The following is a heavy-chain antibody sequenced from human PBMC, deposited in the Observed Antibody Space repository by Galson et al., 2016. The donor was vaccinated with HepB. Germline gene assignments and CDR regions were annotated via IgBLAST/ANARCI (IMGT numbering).Heavy chain of an antibody. CDR3: ASTGSSWYGLDWFDP. Sequence: SLRLSCAASGFSFSSYWMSWVRQAPGKGLEWVANIKQDGSEKYYVDSVRGRFTISRDNAKNSLYLQMNSLRAEDTAVYYCASTGSSWYGLDWFDPWGQGTLVTVSS. CDR1: GFSFSSYW. V-gene: IGHV3-7*01. CDR2: IKQDGSEK. J-gene: IGHJ5*02. D-gene: IGHD6-13*01.